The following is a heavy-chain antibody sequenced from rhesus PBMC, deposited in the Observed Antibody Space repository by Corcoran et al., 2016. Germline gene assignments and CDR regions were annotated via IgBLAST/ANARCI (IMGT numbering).Heavy chain of an antibody. CDR1: GGSVSSSNW. D-gene: IGHD6-37*01. Sequence: QVQLQESGPGLVKPSETLSLTCAVPGGSVSSSNWWSWIRQPPGEGLEWIGYISGSSGSTYYNPSLTSRVTISTDTSKNQFSLKLSSVTAADTAVYYCARVGRWLALDYWGQGVLVTVSS. J-gene: IGHJ4*01. CDR2: ISGSSGST. CDR3: ARVGRWLALDY. V-gene: IGHV4-65*01.